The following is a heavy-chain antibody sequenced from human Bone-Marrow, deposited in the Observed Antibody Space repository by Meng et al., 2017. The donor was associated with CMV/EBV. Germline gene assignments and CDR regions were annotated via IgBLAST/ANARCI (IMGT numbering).Heavy chain of an antibody. Sequence: GESLKISCAASGFTFSSYEMNWVRQAPGKGLEWVAFIRYDGSNKYYADSVKGRFTISRDNSKNTLYLQMNSLRAEDTAVYYCAKGYHEDYWGQGTLVTVSS. CDR1: GFTFSSYE. D-gene: IGHD1-14*01. V-gene: IGHV3-30*02. J-gene: IGHJ4*02. CDR3: AKGYHEDY. CDR2: IRYDGSNK.